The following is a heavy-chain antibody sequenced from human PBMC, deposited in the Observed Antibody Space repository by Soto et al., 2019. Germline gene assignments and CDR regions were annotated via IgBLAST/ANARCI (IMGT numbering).Heavy chain of an antibody. Sequence: SETLSLTCTVSGGSISSYYWSWIRQPPGKGLEWIGYIYYSGSTNYNPSLKSRVTISVDTSKNQFSLKLSSVTAADTAVYYCARGLHYDFWSGVDYWGQGTLVTVSS. CDR3: ARGLHYDFWSGVDY. CDR2: IYYSGST. J-gene: IGHJ4*02. V-gene: IGHV4-59*01. D-gene: IGHD3-3*01. CDR1: GGSISSYY.